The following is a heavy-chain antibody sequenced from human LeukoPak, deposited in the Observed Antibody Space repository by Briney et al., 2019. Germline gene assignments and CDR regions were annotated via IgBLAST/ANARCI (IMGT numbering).Heavy chain of an antibody. J-gene: IGHJ4*02. CDR2: IYSGGST. CDR3: ARAPGIAAAGTYYFDY. Sequence: GGSLRLSCAASGFTVSSNYMSWVRQAPGKGLEWVSVIYSGGSTYYADSVKGGFTISRDNSKNTLYLQMNSLRAEDTAVYYCARAPGIAAAGTYYFDYWGQGTLVTVSS. CDR1: GFTVSSNY. D-gene: IGHD6-13*01. V-gene: IGHV3-66*01.